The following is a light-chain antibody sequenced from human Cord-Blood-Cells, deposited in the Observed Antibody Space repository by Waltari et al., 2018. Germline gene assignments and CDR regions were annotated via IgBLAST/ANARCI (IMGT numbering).Light chain of an antibody. CDR2: DAS. CDR1: QSVSSY. Sequence: EIVLTQSPATLSLSPGERATLSCSASQSVSSYLAWYQQKPGQAPRLLIYDASNRATGIPARFRGSGSGTDFTLTISSLEPEDFAVYYCQQRSNWPPLTFGQGTKVEIK. V-gene: IGKV3-11*01. J-gene: IGKJ1*01. CDR3: QQRSNWPPLT.